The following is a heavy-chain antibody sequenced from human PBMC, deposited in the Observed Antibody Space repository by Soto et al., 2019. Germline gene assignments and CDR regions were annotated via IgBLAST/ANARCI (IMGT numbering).Heavy chain of an antibody. CDR1: GFTFSSYG. CDR3: AKDRSSRYFDY. D-gene: IGHD6-13*01. J-gene: IGHJ4*02. Sequence: VQLVESGGGVVQPGRSLRLSCAASGFTFSSYGMHWVRQAPGKGLEWVAVISYDGSNKYYADSVKGRFTISRDNSKNTLYLQMNSLRAEDTAVYYCAKDRSSRYFDYWGQGTLVTVSS. CDR2: ISYDGSNK. V-gene: IGHV3-30*18.